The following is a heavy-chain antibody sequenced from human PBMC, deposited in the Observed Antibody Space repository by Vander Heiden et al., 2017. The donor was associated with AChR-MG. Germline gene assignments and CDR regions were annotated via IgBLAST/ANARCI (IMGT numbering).Heavy chain of an antibody. J-gene: IGHJ4*02. D-gene: IGHD6-19*01. V-gene: IGHV3-9*01. CDR1: GFTFDDYA. CDR2: INWSSGTI. Sequence: EVQLVESGGGLVQPGRSLRLSCAASGFTFDDYAMHWVRQAPGKGLEWVSGINWSSGTIAYADSVKGRFTISRDNAKNSLFLQMNSLRPEDTASYDCARDARIAVAGVFDHWGQGTLGTVSS. CDR3: ARDARIAVAGVFDH.